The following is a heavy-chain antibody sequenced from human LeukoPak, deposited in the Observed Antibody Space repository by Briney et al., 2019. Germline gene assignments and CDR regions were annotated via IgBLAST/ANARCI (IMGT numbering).Heavy chain of an antibody. J-gene: IGHJ4*02. V-gene: IGHV4-59*01. CDR2: INFSGST. CDR3: ARDREAMAAFDY. Sequence: PSETLSLTCAVYGGSFRGYYWTWIRQPPGRGLEWIGYINFSGSTNYNPSLRSRVTISGDTSKNQFSLNLSSVTAADTAVYYCARDREAMAAFDYWGQGTLVTVSS. D-gene: IGHD5-18*01. CDR1: GGSFRGYY.